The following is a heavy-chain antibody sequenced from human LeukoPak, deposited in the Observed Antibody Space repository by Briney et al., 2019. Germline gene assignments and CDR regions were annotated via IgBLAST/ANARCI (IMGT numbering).Heavy chain of an antibody. V-gene: IGHV3-30-3*01. Sequence: GGFLRLSCAASGFTFSSYAMHWVRQAPGKGLEWVAVISYDGSNKYYADSVKGRFTISRDNSKNTLYLQMNSLRAEDTAVYYCARARRNIVATSGWFDPWGQGTLVTVSS. D-gene: IGHD5-12*01. CDR2: ISYDGSNK. J-gene: IGHJ5*02. CDR3: ARARRNIVATSGWFDP. CDR1: GFTFSSYA.